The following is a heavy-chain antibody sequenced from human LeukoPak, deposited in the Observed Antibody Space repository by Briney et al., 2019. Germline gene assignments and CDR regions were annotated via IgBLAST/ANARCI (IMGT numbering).Heavy chain of an antibody. Sequence: PGGSLRLSCAASGFTFSNYAMTWVRQAPGKGLEWVSFITGSGDTTYYADSVKGRFTISRDNSKNTLYLQMNSLRAEDTAVYYCARDVAAAGSPFDYWGQGTLVTVSS. CDR3: ARDVAAAGSPFDY. V-gene: IGHV3-23*01. CDR2: ITGSGDTT. D-gene: IGHD6-13*01. CDR1: GFTFSNYA. J-gene: IGHJ4*02.